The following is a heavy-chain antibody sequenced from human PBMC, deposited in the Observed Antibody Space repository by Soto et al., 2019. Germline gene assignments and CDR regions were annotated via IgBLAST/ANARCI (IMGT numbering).Heavy chain of an antibody. Sequence: SETLSLTCTVSGASISSSQSWSWVRQPPGKGREWIGEIYHNGDTSYNPSLKSRVTISIDTSKNQFSLKLSSVTAADTAFYYCAREGALLFGGNSDYYSTMDVWGQGTTVTVSS. D-gene: IGHD2-21*02. CDR2: IYHNGDT. CDR1: GASISSSQS. CDR3: AREGALLFGGNSDYYSTMDV. V-gene: IGHV4-4*02. J-gene: IGHJ6*02.